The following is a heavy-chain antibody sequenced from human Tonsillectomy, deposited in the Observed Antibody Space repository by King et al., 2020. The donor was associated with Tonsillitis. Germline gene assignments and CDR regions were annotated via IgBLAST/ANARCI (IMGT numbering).Heavy chain of an antibody. CDR3: ARGQVAARVFHL. V-gene: IGHV4-34*01. CDR2: INHSGST. J-gene: IGHJ1*01. CDR1: GGSLSDYY. D-gene: IGHD6-6*01. Sequence: VQLQQWGAGLLKPSETLSLTCAVYGGSLSDYYWSWIRQPPGQGLEWIGEINHSGSTNYNPSLKSRVTISVDTSKNQFSLKLSSVTAADTAVYYCARGQVAARVFHLWGQGTLVTVSS.